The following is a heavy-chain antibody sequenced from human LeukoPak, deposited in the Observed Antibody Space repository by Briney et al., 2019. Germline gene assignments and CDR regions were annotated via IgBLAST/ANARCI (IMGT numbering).Heavy chain of an antibody. CDR3: ARRGTIDSGRSWN. J-gene: IGHJ4*02. V-gene: IGHV4-59*04. CDR2: MHYSGNT. D-gene: IGHD6-13*01. Sequence: SETLSLTCTVSGGSISSYYWSWIRQPPGKGLEWIGCMHYSGNTYYNPSLRSRVTISVDTSENQFSLKVRSVTAADTAVYYCARRGTIDSGRSWNWGQGTLVTVSS. CDR1: GGSISSYY.